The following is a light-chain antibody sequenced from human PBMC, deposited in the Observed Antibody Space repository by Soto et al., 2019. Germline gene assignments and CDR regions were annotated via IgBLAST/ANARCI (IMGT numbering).Light chain of an antibody. CDR1: QSVSSN. Sequence: EIVLTQSPGTLSLSPGERATLSCRASQSVSSNLAWYQQKPGQAPRLLIYGVSTRATGIPARFSGSGSGTEFTLSIGSLQSEDFAVYYCQQYNDWPPTFGQGTKVDIK. V-gene: IGKV3-15*01. CDR3: QQYNDWPPT. CDR2: GVS. J-gene: IGKJ1*01.